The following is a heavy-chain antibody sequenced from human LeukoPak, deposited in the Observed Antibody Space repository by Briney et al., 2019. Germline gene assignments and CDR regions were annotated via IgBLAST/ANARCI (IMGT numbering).Heavy chain of an antibody. Sequence: PSETLSLTCTVSGGSISSYYWSWTRQPAGKGLEWIGRIYTSGSTNYNPSLKSRVTMSVDTSKNQFSLKLSSVTAADTAVYYCARWGRSYYDSSGPSVGYYYYGMDVWGQGTTVTVSS. D-gene: IGHD3-22*01. CDR2: IYTSGST. CDR1: GGSISSYY. V-gene: IGHV4-4*07. CDR3: ARWGRSYYDSSGPSVGYYYYGMDV. J-gene: IGHJ6*02.